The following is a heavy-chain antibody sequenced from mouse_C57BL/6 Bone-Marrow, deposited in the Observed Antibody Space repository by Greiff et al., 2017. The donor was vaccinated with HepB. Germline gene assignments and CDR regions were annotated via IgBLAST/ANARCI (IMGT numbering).Heavy chain of an antibody. CDR2: IWRGGST. CDR3: AKNYGSRREYFDV. V-gene: IGHV2-5*01. J-gene: IGHJ1*03. D-gene: IGHD1-1*01. Sequence: VQLQQSGPGLVQPSQSLSITCTVSGFSLTSYGVHWVRQSPGKGLEWLGVIWRGGSTDYNAAFMSRLSITKDNSKSQVFFKMNSLQADDTAIYYCAKNYGSRREYFDVWGTGTTVTVSS. CDR1: GFSLTSYG.